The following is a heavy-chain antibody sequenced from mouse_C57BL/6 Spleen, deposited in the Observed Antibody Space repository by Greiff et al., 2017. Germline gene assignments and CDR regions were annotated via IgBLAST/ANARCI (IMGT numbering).Heavy chain of an antibody. J-gene: IGHJ2*01. CDR1: GYAFTNYL. V-gene: IGHV1-54*01. Sequence: QVQLQQSGAELVRPGTSVKVSCKASGYAFTNYLIEWVKQRPGQGLEWIGVINPGSGGTNYNEKFKGKATLTADKSSSTAYMQLRSLTSEDSAVYFCARGWYGYFDYWGQGTTLTVSS. D-gene: IGHD1-1*02. CDR3: ARGWYGYFDY. CDR2: INPGSGGT.